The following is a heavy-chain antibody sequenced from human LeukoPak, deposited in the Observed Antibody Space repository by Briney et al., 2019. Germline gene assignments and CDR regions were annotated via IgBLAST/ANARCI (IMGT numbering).Heavy chain of an antibody. Sequence: SETLSLTCTVSGGSISSYYWSWIWQPPGKGLEYIGYIYYSGSTNYNPSLKSRLTISVDTSKNQFSLKLSSVTAADTAVYYCARETSQKGAHYMDVWGKGITVTISS. CDR2: IYYSGST. D-gene: IGHD3-16*01. J-gene: IGHJ6*03. CDR3: ARETSQKGAHYMDV. V-gene: IGHV4-59*01. CDR1: GGSISSYY.